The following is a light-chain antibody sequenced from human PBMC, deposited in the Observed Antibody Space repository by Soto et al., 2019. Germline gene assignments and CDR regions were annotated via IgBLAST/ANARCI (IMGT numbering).Light chain of an antibody. CDR3: QQYNNWPYT. Sequence: EVVMTQSPATLSVSPGERATLPCRASQSVSSNLAWYQQKPGQAPRLLISGASTRATGIPARFSGSGSGTEFTLTISSLQSEDFALYYCQQYNNWPYTFGQGTKLEIK. V-gene: IGKV3-15*01. J-gene: IGKJ2*01. CDR2: GAS. CDR1: QSVSSN.